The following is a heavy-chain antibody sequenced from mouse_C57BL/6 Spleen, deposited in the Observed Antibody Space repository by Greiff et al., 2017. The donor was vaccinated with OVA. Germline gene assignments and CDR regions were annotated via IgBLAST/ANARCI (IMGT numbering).Heavy chain of an antibody. CDR1: GYTFTSYW. V-gene: IGHV1-61*01. CDR2: IYPSDSET. J-gene: IGHJ1*03. CDR3: ARPTVVAKYFDV. D-gene: IGHD1-1*01. Sequence: QVQLQQSGAELVRPGSSVKLSCKASGYTFTSYWMDWVKQRPGQGLEWIGNIYPSDSETHYNQKFKDKATLTVDKSSSTAYMQLSSLTSEDSAVYYCARPTVVAKYFDVWGTGTTVTVSS.